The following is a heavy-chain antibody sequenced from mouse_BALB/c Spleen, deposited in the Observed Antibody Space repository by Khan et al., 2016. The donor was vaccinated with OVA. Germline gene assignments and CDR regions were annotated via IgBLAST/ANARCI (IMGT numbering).Heavy chain of an antibody. CDR2: IDPENGNI. J-gene: IGHJ3*01. CDR1: GFNIKDYY. Sequence: VQLQQPGAELVRPGALVKLSCKASGFNIKDYYLHWVKQRPEQGLEWIGWIDPENGNIVYDPKFPGKASITSDTSSHIAYLQLSSLTSEDTAVYYCARSGYFAWFAYWGQGTLVTVSA. V-gene: IGHV14-1*02. CDR3: ARSGYFAWFAY.